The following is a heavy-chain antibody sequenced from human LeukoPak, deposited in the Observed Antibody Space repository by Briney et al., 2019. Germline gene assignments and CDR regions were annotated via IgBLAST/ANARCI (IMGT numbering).Heavy chain of an antibody. CDR1: GGSISSGGYY. CDR2: IYHSGST. D-gene: IGHD3/OR15-3a*01. Sequence: KTSETLSLTCTVSGGSISSGGYYWSWIRQPPGKGLEWIGYIYHSGSTYYNPSLKSRVTISVDRSKNQFSLKLSSVTAADTAVYYCARAPGLDLYYYYGMDVWGQGTTVTVSS. CDR3: ARAPGLDLYYYYGMDV. J-gene: IGHJ6*02. V-gene: IGHV4-30-2*01.